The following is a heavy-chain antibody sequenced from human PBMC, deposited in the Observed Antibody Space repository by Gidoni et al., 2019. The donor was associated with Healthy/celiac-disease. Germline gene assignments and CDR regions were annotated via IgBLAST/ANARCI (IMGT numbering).Heavy chain of an antibody. V-gene: IGHV3-9*01. CDR2: ISWNSGSI. D-gene: IGHD6-6*01. Sequence: EVQLVGSGGGLVPAGRSLSISCAASGFTFDDYAMYWVRHGPGKGLEWVSGISWNSGSIGYADSVKGRFTISRDNAKNSLYLQMNSLRAEDTALYYCAVQYSSSCGIVGEWGQGTLVTVSS. J-gene: IGHJ4*02. CDR1: GFTFDDYA. CDR3: AVQYSSSCGIVGE.